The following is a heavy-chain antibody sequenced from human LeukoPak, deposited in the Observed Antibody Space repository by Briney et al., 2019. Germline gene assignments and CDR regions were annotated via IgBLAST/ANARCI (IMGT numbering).Heavy chain of an antibody. CDR1: GFTFSSYG. J-gene: IGHJ4*02. D-gene: IGHD2-2*01. CDR3: ARGLRHCDRTSCFQPFDC. V-gene: IGHV3-30*03. CDR2: ISYDGSNK. Sequence: GGSLRLSCAASGFTFSSYGMHWVRQAPGKGLEWVAVISYDGSNKYYADSVKGRFTISRDSSKNTLCLQMNSLRAEDTAMYYCARGLRHCDRTSCFQPFDCWGQGTLVTVSS.